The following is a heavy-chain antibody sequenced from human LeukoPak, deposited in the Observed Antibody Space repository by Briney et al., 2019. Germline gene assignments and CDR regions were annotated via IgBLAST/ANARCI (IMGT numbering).Heavy chain of an antibody. Sequence: PGGSLRLSCSASGFTFSSYAMHWVRQAPGKELEYVSAISSNGGSTYYADSVKGRFTISRDNSKSTLYLQMASLRAGDTAVYYCARQGDTGSWYFDYWGQGTLVTVSS. CDR2: ISSNGGST. J-gene: IGHJ4*02. CDR1: GFTFSSYA. D-gene: IGHD2-21*02. V-gene: IGHV3-64*04. CDR3: ARQGDTGSWYFDY.